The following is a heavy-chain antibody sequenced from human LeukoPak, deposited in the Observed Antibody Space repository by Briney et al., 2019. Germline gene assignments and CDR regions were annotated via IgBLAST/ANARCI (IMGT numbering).Heavy chain of an antibody. J-gene: IGHJ5*02. CDR2: ISAYNDNT. D-gene: IGHD3-22*01. CDR1: GYTFTAYG. Sequence: GASVKVSCKTSGYTFTAYGINWVRQAPGQGLEWMGWISAYNDNTNYAQNLQGRVTMTRNTSITTAYMELSSLRSEDTAVYYCARTHYYDSSGDNWFDPWGQGTLVTVSS. CDR3: ARTHYYDSSGDNWFDP. V-gene: IGHV1-18*01.